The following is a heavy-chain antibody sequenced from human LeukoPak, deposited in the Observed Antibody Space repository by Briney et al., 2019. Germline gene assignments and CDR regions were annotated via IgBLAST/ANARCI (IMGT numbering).Heavy chain of an antibody. V-gene: IGHV3-23*01. D-gene: IGHD6-13*01. CDR3: AKGKSSSSWNWFDP. CDR1: GFTFSSYA. Sequence: HPGRSLRLSCAASGFTFSSYAMAWVRQAPGKGLEWVSGISGSGATTYYADSVKGRFTISRDNSKNTLYLQLNSLRADDTAVYYCAKGKSSSSWNWFDPWGQGILVTVSS. CDR2: ISGSGATT. J-gene: IGHJ5*02.